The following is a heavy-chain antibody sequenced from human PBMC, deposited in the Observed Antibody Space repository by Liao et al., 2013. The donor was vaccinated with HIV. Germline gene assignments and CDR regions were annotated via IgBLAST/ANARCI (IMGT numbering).Heavy chain of an antibody. CDR2: VFASGST. Sequence: QVQLQESGPGLVKPSETLSLTCNVSGGSISPFYWSWIRQPVGKGPEWIGRVFASGSTKYNPSLKSRVTMSVDTSKNQFSLTMNSVTAADTAVYYCARGGCGGGFCYGPIPDYFDKWGPGTLVTVS. V-gene: IGHV4-4*07. CDR1: GGSISPFY. D-gene: IGHD2-21*01. CDR3: ARGGCGGGFCYGPIPDYFDK. J-gene: IGHJ4*02.